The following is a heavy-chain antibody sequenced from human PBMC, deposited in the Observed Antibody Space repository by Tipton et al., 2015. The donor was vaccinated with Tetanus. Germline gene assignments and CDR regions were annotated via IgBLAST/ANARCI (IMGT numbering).Heavy chain of an antibody. J-gene: IGHJ3*02. CDR2: INHSGSI. D-gene: IGHD1-20*01. V-gene: IGHV4-34*01. Sequence: TLSLTCEVSGGSFSDYYWSWIRQTPRKGLEWIGEINHSGSINYNPSLKSRVTIFVDPSKNQFSLRVNSVTAADTAVFYCARRRYTWNRGGFDMWGQGTMVTVSS. CDR3: ARRRYTWNRGGFDM. CDR1: GGSFSDYY.